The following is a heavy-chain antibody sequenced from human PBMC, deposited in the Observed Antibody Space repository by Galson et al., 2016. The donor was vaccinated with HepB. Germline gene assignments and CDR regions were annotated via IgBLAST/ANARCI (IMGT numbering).Heavy chain of an antibody. V-gene: IGHV1-18*01. J-gene: IGHJ4*02. CDR3: ARRLDYDLYNGSYYLDS. CDR2: INTYHGNT. Sequence: QSGAEVKKPGASVKVSCKTSGYTFNSYVINWVRQAPGHGLEWMGWINTYHGNTDYAQRIQGRVTMTTDASTSTSYMELRSLKPDDTAVYYCARRLDYDLYNGSYYLDSWGQGTLITVSS. CDR1: GYTFNSYV. D-gene: IGHD3-3*01.